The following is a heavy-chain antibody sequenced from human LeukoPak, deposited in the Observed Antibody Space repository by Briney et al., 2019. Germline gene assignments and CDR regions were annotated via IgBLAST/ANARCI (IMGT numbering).Heavy chain of an antibody. D-gene: IGHD3-9*01. CDR3: AREGYFDWFNWFDP. J-gene: IGHJ5*02. CDR1: GYTFTGYY. Sequence: ASVKVSCKASGYTFTGYYMHWVRQAPGQGLEWMGWINPNSGGTNYAQKFQGRVTMTRDTSISTAYMELNRLRSDDTAVYYCAREGYFDWFNWFDPWGQGTLVTVSS. V-gene: IGHV1-2*02. CDR2: INPNSGGT.